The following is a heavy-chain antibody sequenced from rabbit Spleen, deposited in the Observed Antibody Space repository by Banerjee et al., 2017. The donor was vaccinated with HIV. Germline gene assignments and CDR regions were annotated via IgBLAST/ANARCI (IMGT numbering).Heavy chain of an antibody. J-gene: IGHJ4*01. D-gene: IGHD1-1*01. CDR3: VRGASSSGYYSL. Sequence: EQLLESGGGLVKPEGSLTLTCTASGFSFSNKAVLCWVRQAPGKGLEWIGYIDPIFGRTYYASWVNGRFTISRENTQNTLYLQVNSLTAADTATYFCVRGASSSGYYSLWGQGTLVTVS. V-gene: IGHV1S47*01. CDR2: IDPIFGRT. CDR1: GFSFSNKA.